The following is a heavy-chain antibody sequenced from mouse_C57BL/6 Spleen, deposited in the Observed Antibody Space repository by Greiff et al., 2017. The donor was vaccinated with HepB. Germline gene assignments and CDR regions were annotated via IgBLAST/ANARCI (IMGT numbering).Heavy chain of an antibody. Sequence: DVKLQESGPGLVKPSQSLSLTCSVTGYSITSGYYWNWIRQFPGNKLEWMGYISYDGSNNYNPSLKNRISITRDTSKNQFFLKLNSVTTEDTATYYCARVDYYDYAFAYWGQGTLVTVSA. V-gene: IGHV3-6*01. CDR3: ARVDYYDYAFAY. D-gene: IGHD2-4*01. CDR1: GYSITSGYY. J-gene: IGHJ3*01. CDR2: ISYDGSN.